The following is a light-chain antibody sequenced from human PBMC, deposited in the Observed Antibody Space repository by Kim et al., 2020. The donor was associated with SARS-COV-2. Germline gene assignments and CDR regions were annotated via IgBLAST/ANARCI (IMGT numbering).Light chain of an antibody. V-gene: IGLV6-57*03. CDR3: QSFDDDNWV. J-gene: IGLJ3*02. Sequence: GKTVTTSCTRSSGTIASNFVQWYQQRPGSAPTIVIYEDDQRPSGVPERFSGSIDSSSNSASLTISGLKTEDEANYYCQSFDDDNWVFGGGTHLTVL. CDR2: EDD. CDR1: SGTIASNF.